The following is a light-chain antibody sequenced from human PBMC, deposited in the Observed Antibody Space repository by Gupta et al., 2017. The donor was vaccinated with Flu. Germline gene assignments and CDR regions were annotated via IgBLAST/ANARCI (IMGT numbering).Light chain of an antibody. CDR1: QSISSY. CDR3: QQSFSTPQVT. CDR2: AAS. J-gene: IGKJ3*01. Sequence: IRMTQPPSSLSASVGDRITIPCRESQSISSYLKWYQQKPGKDPTLLIYAASSWQSGFPSRFSGSGSGTDFTLTISSLQPEDFATYYCQQSFSTPQVTFGPGTHVDI. V-gene: IGKV1-39*01.